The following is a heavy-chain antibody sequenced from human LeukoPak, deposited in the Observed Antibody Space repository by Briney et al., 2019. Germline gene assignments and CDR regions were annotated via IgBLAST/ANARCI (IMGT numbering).Heavy chain of an antibody. Sequence: ASVKVSCKASGYTFTTHYMHWVRQAPGQGLEWMGIINPSGGTTNYAQKFQGRVTMTRDTSTTTLYMELSSLRSEDTAAYYCARGRPGSGWSFDYWGQGTLVTVSS. J-gene: IGHJ4*02. V-gene: IGHV1-46*01. D-gene: IGHD6-19*01. CDR1: GYTFTTHY. CDR3: ARGRPGSGWSFDY. CDR2: INPSGGTT.